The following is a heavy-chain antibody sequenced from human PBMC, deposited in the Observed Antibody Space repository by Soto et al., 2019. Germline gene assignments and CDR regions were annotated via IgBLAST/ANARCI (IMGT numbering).Heavy chain of an antibody. D-gene: IGHD2-15*01. CDR3: AKAGCSGGTCYLYYFDY. CDR1: GFAFSNYA. CDR2: ISGRGGNT. Sequence: GGSLRLSCAASGFAFSNYAMSWVRQAPGKGLEWVSTISGRGGNTYYADSVKGRFTISRDNSRNTLYLQMDSLRVEDSAVYSCAKAGCSGGTCYLYYFDYWGQGALVTVSS. V-gene: IGHV3-23*01. J-gene: IGHJ4*02.